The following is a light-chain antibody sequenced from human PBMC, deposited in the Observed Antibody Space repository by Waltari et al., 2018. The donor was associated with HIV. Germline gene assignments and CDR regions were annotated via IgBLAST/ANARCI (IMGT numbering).Light chain of an antibody. V-gene: IGKV1-8*01. CDR2: TAS. CDR3: QQYYDYPRT. Sequence: AIRMTQSPSSFSASTGDKVTITCRASQDVSTYLAWYQQKPGKAPKLLIYTASTLQSGVPSRFSGSGSGTDCTLTINCLQSEDFATYYCQQYYDYPRTFGQGTKVEIK. CDR1: QDVSTY. J-gene: IGKJ1*01.